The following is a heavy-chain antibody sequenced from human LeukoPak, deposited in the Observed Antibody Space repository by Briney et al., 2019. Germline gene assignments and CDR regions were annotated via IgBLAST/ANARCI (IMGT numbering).Heavy chain of an antibody. D-gene: IGHD6-19*01. J-gene: IGHJ6*03. V-gene: IGHV3-7*01. Sequence: GGSLRLSCAASGFTFSSYWMSWVRQAPGKGLEWVANIKQDGSEKYYVDSVKGRFTISRDNAKNSLYLQMNSLRAEDTAVYYCARVGSSGWVYYYYYYMDVWGKGTTVTVSS. CDR3: ARVGSSGWVYYYYYYMDV. CDR2: IKQDGSEK. CDR1: GFTFSSYW.